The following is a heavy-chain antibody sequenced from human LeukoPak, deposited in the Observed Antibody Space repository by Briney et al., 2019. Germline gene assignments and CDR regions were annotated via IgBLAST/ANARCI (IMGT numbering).Heavy chain of an antibody. CDR1: GITISSYW. Sequence: PGGSLRLSCAAPGITISSYWMSWVRQAPGKGLEWVANIKEDGSEKYYVDSVKGRFTISRDNAKKSLYLQTNRLRAEDTAVYYCEAFYYDESGWGDASDMWGQGTMVTVSS. J-gene: IGHJ3*02. V-gene: IGHV3-7*01. D-gene: IGHD3-16*01. CDR3: EAFYYDESGWGDASDM. CDR2: IKEDGSEK.